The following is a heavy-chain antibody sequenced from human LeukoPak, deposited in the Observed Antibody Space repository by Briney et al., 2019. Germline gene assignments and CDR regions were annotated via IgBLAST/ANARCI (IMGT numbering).Heavy chain of an antibody. CDR3: ARDSVGYNSDAFDI. Sequence: PSETLSLTCTVSGGSISSYYWSWIRQPPGKGPEWIGYIYYSGSTNYNPSLKSRVTISVDTSKNQFSLKLSSVTAADTAVYYCARDSVGYNSDAFDIWGQGTMVTVSS. V-gene: IGHV4-59*01. D-gene: IGHD5-24*01. CDR1: GGSISSYY. CDR2: IYYSGST. J-gene: IGHJ3*02.